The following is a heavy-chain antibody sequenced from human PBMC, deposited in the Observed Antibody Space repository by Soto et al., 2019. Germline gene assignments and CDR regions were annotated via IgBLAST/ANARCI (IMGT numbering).Heavy chain of an antibody. Sequence: LRLSCAASGFTFSSYAMSWVRQAPGKGLEWVSAISGSGGSTYYADSVKGRFTISRDNAKNSLYLQMNSLRAEDTAVYYCAELEPMQGYYYGMDVWGQGTTVTVSS. CDR3: AELEPMQGYYYGMDV. V-gene: IGHV3-23*01. J-gene: IGHJ6*02. D-gene: IGHD1-1*01. CDR2: ISGSGGST. CDR1: GFTFSSYA.